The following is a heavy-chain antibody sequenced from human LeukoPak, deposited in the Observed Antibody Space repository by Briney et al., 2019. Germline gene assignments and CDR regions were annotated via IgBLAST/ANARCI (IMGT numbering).Heavy chain of an antibody. V-gene: IGHV4-34*01. CDR2: INHSGST. J-gene: IGHJ6*03. Sequence: SETLSLTCAVYGGSFSGYYWSWIRQPPGKGLEWIGEINHSGSTNYNPSLKSRVTISVDTSKNQFSLKLSSVTAADTAVYYCARTISRTGYSSSWYVNKFYYYYMDVWGTGTTVTVSS. CDR1: GGSFSGYY. D-gene: IGHD6-13*01. CDR3: ARTISRTGYSSSWYVNKFYYYYMDV.